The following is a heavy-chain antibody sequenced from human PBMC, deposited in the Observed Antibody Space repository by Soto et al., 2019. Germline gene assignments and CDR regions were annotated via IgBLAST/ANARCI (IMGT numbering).Heavy chain of an antibody. D-gene: IGHD6-13*01. V-gene: IGHV1-2*02. CDR1: GYTFTGYY. CDR3: ARDPPRIAAAGNY. CDR2: INPNSGGT. Sequence: GASVKVSCKASGYTFTGYYMHWVRQAPGQGLEWMGWINPNSGGTNYAQKFQGRVTMTRDTSISTAYMELSRLRSDDTAVYYCARDPPRIAAAGNYWGQGTLVTVSS. J-gene: IGHJ4*02.